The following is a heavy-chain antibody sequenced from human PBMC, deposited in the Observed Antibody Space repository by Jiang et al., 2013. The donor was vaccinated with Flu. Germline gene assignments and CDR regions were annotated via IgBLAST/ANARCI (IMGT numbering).Heavy chain of an antibody. Sequence: ISGDAVSSNSAAWNWIRQSPSRGLEWLGRTYYKSKWYNDYAVSVRSRMTINADTSKNQFSLQLSSVTPEDTAVYYCARDGTQRGAFDIWGQGTMVTVSS. CDR3: ARDGTQRGAFDI. CDR2: TYYKSKWYN. V-gene: IGHV6-1*01. J-gene: IGHJ3*02. D-gene: IGHD6-25*01. CDR1: GDAVSSNSAA.